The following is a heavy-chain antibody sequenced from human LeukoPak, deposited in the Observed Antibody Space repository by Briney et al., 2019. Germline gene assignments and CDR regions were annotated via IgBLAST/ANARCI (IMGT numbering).Heavy chain of an antibody. CDR3: ARYSSSWSIRGLVFDY. CDR2: IIPIFGTA. Sequence: SVKVSCKASGGTFSSYAIMWVRQAPGQGLEWMGGIIPIFGTANYAQKFQGRVTITADESTSTAYMELSSLRSEDTAVYYCARYSSSWSIRGLVFDYWGQGTLVTVSS. CDR1: GGTFSSYA. D-gene: IGHD6-13*01. V-gene: IGHV1-69*13. J-gene: IGHJ4*02.